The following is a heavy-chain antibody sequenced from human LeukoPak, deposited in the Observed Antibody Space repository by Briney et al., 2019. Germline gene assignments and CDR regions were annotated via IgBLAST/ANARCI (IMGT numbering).Heavy chain of an antibody. V-gene: IGHV4-59*01. Sequence: SETLSLTCTVSGGSISSYYWSWIRQPPGRGLEWSGYIYYSGSTNYNPSLKSRVTISVDTSKNQFSLKLSSVTAADTAVYYCARDYSSSWNYFDYWGQGTLATVSS. D-gene: IGHD6-13*01. CDR2: IYYSGST. CDR3: ARDYSSSWNYFDY. J-gene: IGHJ4*02. CDR1: GGSISSYY.